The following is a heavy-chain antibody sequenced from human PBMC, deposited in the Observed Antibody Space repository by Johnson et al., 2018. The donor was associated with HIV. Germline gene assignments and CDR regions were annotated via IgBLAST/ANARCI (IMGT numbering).Heavy chain of an antibody. J-gene: IGHJ3*02. CDR1: GFTFSSYW. V-gene: IGHV3-7*03. CDR2: IKQDGREK. CDR3: ARDSMVQGVMWAFDI. Sequence: PLVESGGGVVQPGRSLRLSCAASGFTFSSYWMSWVRQAPGKGLEWVANIKQDGREKYYVDSVKGRLTISRDNSKNTLYLQMNSLRAEDTALYYCARDSMVQGVMWAFDIWGQGTMVTVSS. D-gene: IGHD3-10*01.